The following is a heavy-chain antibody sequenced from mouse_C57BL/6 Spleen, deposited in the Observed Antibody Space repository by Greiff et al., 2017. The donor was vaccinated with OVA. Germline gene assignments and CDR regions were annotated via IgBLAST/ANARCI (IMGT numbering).Heavy chain of an antibody. CDR1: GYTFTDYN. Sequence: EVQRVESGPELVKPGASVKIPCKASGYTFTDYNMDWVKQSHGKSLEWIGDINPNNGGTIYNQKFKGKATLTVDKSSSTAYMELRSLTSEDTAVYYCARGDYSTPYAMDYWGQGTSVTVSS. J-gene: IGHJ4*01. CDR2: INPNNGGT. CDR3: ARGDYSTPYAMDY. D-gene: IGHD2-5*01. V-gene: IGHV1-18*01.